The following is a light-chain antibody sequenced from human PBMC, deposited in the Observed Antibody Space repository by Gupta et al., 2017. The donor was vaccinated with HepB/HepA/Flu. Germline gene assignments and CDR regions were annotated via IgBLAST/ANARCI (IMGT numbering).Light chain of an antibody. CDR2: DVS. CDR1: SSDVGGYNY. J-gene: IGLJ3*02. Sequence: QSALTQPASVSGSPGQSITISCTGTSSDVGGYNYVSWYQQHPGKAPKLRIYDVSNRPSGISNRFSGSKSGNTASLTISGLQAEDEADYYCSSYTTSTTPGVFGGGTKLTVL. V-gene: IGLV2-14*03. CDR3: SSYTTSTTPGV.